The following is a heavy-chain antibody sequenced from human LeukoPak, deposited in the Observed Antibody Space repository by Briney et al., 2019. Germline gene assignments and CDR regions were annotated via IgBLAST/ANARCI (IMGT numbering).Heavy chain of an antibody. CDR1: GYTFTSYY. D-gene: IGHD3-22*01. Sequence: ASVKVSCKASGYTFTSYYMHWVRRAPGQGLEWMGIINPSGGSTSYAQKFQGRVTMTRDTSTSTVYMELSSLRSEDTAVYYCARDPAYYYDSSGYPRYYFDYWGQGTLVTVSS. J-gene: IGHJ4*02. V-gene: IGHV1-46*01. CDR2: INPSGGST. CDR3: ARDPAYYYDSSGYPRYYFDY.